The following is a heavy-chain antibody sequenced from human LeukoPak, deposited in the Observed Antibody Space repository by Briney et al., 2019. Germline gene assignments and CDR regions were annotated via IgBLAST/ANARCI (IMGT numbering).Heavy chain of an antibody. CDR1: GYTFTNYY. CDR3: ARRGKVGSDAFDI. D-gene: IGHD1-26*01. CDR2: INPSGGST. Sequence: GASVKVSCKASGYTFTNYYMHWVRQAPGQGLEWMGLINPSGGSTSYAEKFQGRVIMTRDMSTTTDYMELSSLRSEDTAVYYCARRGKVGSDAFDIWGQGTMVTVSS. J-gene: IGHJ3*02. V-gene: IGHV1-46*01.